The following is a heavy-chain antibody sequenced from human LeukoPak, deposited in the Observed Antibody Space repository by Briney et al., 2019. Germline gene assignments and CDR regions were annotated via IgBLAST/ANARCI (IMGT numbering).Heavy chain of an antibody. CDR2: IRNDGSNK. V-gene: IGHV3-30*02. J-gene: IGHJ4*02. CDR1: GFTFSSYG. CDR3: ARGGSSSWEYFDY. Sequence: GGSLGLSCAASGFTFSSYGMHWVRQAPGKGLEWVAFIRNDGSNKYYADSVKGRFTISRDNSKNTLYLQMNSLRAEDTAVYYCARGGSSSWEYFDYWGQETLVTVSS. D-gene: IGHD6-13*01.